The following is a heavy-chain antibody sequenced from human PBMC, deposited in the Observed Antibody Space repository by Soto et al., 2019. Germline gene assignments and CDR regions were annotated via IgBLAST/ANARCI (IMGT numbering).Heavy chain of an antibody. D-gene: IGHD2-2*03. V-gene: IGHV3-30*03. CDR2: ISYDGSNK. J-gene: IGHJ4*02. CDR3: ARDPFPKSRSYPGY. CDR1: GITLSSYG. Sequence: QVQLVESGGGVVQPGRSLRLSCVGSGITLSSYGMHWVRQAPGKGLEWVALISYDGSNKYYADSVTGRFTISRDNSRNTLYLQMNSLRAEDTALYYCARDPFPKSRSYPGYWGQGTLVTVSS.